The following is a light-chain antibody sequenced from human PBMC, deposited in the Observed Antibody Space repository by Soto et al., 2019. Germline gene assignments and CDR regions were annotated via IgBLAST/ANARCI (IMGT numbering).Light chain of an antibody. V-gene: IGKV3-20*01. CDR2: GAS. CDR3: QQYGSSPVT. J-gene: IGKJ3*01. Sequence: EIVLTQSPATLSLSPGERATLSCRASQSVSSYLAWYQQKPGQAPRLLIYGASSRATGIPGRFSGSGSGTDFTLTISRLEPEDFAVYYCQQYGSSPVTFGPGTKVDIK. CDR1: QSVSSY.